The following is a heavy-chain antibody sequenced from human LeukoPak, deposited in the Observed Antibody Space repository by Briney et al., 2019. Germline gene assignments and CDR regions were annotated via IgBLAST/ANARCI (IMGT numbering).Heavy chain of an antibody. CDR3: ARDGPPGYCSSTSCYLFGFDP. CDR1: GYTFTSYY. J-gene: IGHJ5*02. Sequence: ASVKVSFKASGYTFTSYYMHWVRQAPGQGLEWMGIINPSGGSTSYAQKFQGRVTMTRDTSTSTVYMELSSLRSEDTAVYYCARDGPPGYCSSTSCYLFGFDPWGQGTLVTVSS. V-gene: IGHV1-46*01. D-gene: IGHD2-2*01. CDR2: INPSGGST.